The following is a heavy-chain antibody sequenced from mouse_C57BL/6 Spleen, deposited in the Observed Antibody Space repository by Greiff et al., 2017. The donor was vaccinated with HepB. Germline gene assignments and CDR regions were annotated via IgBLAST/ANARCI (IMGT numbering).Heavy chain of an antibody. J-gene: IGHJ3*01. Sequence: EVKLVESGPELVKPGASVKISCKASGYSFTDYNMNWVKQSNGKSLEWIGVINPNYGTTSYNQKFKGKATLTVDQSSSTAYMQLNSLTSEDSAVYYCASPTAQAPWFAYWGQGTLVTVSA. CDR3: ASPTAQAPWFAY. D-gene: IGHD3-2*02. CDR2: INPNYGTT. V-gene: IGHV1-39*01. CDR1: GYSFTDYN.